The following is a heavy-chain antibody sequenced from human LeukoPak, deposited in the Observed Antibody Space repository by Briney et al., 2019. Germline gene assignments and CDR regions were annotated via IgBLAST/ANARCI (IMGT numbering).Heavy chain of an antibody. V-gene: IGHV4-34*01. CDR2: INHSGST. Sequence: PSETLSLTCAVYGGSFSGYYWSWIRQPPGKGLEWTGEINHSGSTNYNPSLKSRVTISVDTSKNQFSLKLSSVTAADTAVYYCARAPGSYLPDYWGQGTLVTVSS. CDR3: ARAPGSYLPDY. J-gene: IGHJ4*02. CDR1: GGSFSGYY. D-gene: IGHD1-26*01.